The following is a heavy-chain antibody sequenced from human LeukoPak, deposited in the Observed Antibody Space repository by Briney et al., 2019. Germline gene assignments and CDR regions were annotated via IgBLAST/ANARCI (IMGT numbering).Heavy chain of an antibody. Sequence: SETLSLTCTVSGGSISSSSYYWGWIRQPPGKGLEWIGSIYYSGSTYYNPSLKSRVTISVDTSKNQFSLKLSSVTAADTAVYYCARQGEQWLDYFDYWGQGTLVTVSP. CDR1: GGSISSSSYY. D-gene: IGHD6-19*01. V-gene: IGHV4-39*01. CDR3: ARQGEQWLDYFDY. J-gene: IGHJ4*02. CDR2: IYYSGST.